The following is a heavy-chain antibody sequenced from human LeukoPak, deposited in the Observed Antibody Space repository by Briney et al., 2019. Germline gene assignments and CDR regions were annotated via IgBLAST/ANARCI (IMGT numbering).Heavy chain of an antibody. Sequence: SQTLSLTCTVSGGSISSGSYYWSWIRQPAGKGLEWIGRIYTSGSTNYNPSLKSRVTISVDTSKNQFSLKLGSVTAADTAVYYCAREGNHYDSSGPPYFQHWGQGTLVTVSS. CDR2: IYTSGST. D-gene: IGHD3-22*01. CDR1: GGSISSGSYY. V-gene: IGHV4-61*02. CDR3: AREGNHYDSSGPPYFQH. J-gene: IGHJ1*01.